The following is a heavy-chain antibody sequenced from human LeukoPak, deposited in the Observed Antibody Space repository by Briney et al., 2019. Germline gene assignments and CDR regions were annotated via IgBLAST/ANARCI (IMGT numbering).Heavy chain of an antibody. J-gene: IGHJ4*02. V-gene: IGHV7-4-1*02. CDR2: INTNTGNP. CDR1: GYTFTSYG. Sequence: ASVKVSCKASGYTFTSYGISWVRQAPGQGLEWMGWINTNTGNPTYAQGFTGRFVFSLDTSVSTAYLQISSLKAEDTAVYYCARQGPGYCGHTSCYGVDYWGQGTLVTVSS. CDR3: ARQGPGYCGHTSCYGVDY. D-gene: IGHD2-2*01.